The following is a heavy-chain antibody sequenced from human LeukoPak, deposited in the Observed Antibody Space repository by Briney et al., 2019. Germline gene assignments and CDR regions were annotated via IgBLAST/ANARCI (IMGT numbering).Heavy chain of an antibody. J-gene: IGHJ4*02. Sequence: ASVKASCKASGYTFTGYYMHWVRQAPGQGLEWMGWINPNSGGTNYAQKFQGRVTMTRDTSISTAYMELSRLRSDDTAVYYCARPAMSGSYTFDYWGQGTLVTVSS. CDR3: ARPAMSGSYTFDY. D-gene: IGHD1-26*01. CDR2: INPNSGGT. CDR1: GYTFTGYY. V-gene: IGHV1-2*02.